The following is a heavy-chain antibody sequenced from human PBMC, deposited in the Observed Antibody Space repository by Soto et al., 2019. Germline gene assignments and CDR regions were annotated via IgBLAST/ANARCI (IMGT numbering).Heavy chain of an antibody. CDR1: GGTFSSYT. V-gene: IGHV1-69*08. CDR2: IIPILGIA. CDR3: ARDLVEMATIGY. J-gene: IGHJ4*02. Sequence: QVQLVQSGAEVKKPGASVKVSCKASGGTFSSYTISWVRQAPGQGLEWMGRIIPILGIANYAQKFQGRVTITADKSTSTAYMELSSLRSEDTAEYYCARDLVEMATIGYWGQGTLVTVSS. D-gene: IGHD5-12*01.